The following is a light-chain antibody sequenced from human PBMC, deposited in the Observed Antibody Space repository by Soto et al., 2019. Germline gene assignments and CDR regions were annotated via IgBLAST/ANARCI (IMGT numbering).Light chain of an antibody. CDR1: SSDVGSYNL. J-gene: IGLJ1*01. CDR2: EGS. Sequence: QSALTQPASVSGSPGQSITISCTGTSSDVGSYNLVSWYQQHPGKAPKLMIYEGSKRPSGVSNRVSGSKSGNTASLTIAGFQAEDEADYYGCSYAGGSTDVFGTGTKVTVL. CDR3: CSYAGGSTDV. V-gene: IGLV2-23*01.